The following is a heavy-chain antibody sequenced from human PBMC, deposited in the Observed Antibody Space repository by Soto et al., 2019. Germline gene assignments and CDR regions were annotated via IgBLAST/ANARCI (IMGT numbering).Heavy chain of an antibody. J-gene: IGHJ6*02. Sequence: SETLSLTCAVYGGSFSGYYWSWIRQPPGKGLEWIGEINHSGSTNYNPSLKSRVTISVDTSKNQFSLKLSSVTAADTAVYYCARGASSLYYVSSGYYSYYYYGMDVWGQGXTVTVSS. V-gene: IGHV4-34*01. CDR1: GGSFSGYY. CDR3: ARGASSLYYVSSGYYSYYYYGMDV. CDR2: INHSGST. D-gene: IGHD3-22*01.